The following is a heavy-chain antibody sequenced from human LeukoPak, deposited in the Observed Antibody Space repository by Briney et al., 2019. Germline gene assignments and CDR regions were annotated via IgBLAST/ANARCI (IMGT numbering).Heavy chain of an antibody. CDR1: GYTFTSYY. V-gene: IGHV1-46*01. D-gene: IGHD3-22*01. CDR3: ASPGDSIRRAAASNAFDI. J-gene: IGHJ3*02. Sequence: ASVKVSCKASGYTFTSYYMYWVRQDPGQGLEWMGIINPSGGSTSYAQKFQGRVTMTRDTSTSTVYMELSSLRSEDTAVYYCASPGDSIRRAAASNAFDIWGQGTMVTVSS. CDR2: INPSGGST.